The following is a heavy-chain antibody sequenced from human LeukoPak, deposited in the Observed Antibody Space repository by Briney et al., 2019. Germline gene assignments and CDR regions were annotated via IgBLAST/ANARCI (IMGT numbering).Heavy chain of an antibody. Sequence: SETLSLTCAVYGGSFSGYYWSWIRQPPGKGLEWIGEINHSGSTNYNPSLKSRVTISVDTSKNQFSLKLSSVTAADTAVYYCARGGVGWGASFYGDARDYYFDYWGQGTLVTVSS. J-gene: IGHJ4*02. D-gene: IGHD4-17*01. V-gene: IGHV4-34*01. CDR1: GGSFSGYY. CDR3: ARGGVGWGASFYGDARDYYFDY. CDR2: INHSGST.